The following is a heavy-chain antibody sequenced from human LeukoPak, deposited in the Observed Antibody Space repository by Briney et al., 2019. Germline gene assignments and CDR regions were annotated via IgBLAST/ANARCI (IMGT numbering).Heavy chain of an antibody. J-gene: IGHJ4*02. V-gene: IGHV4-34*01. CDR2: INHSGST. D-gene: IGHD6-19*01. Sequence: SETLSLTCAVYGGSFSGYYWSWIRQPPGKGLEWIGEINHSGSTNYNPSLKSRVTISVDTSKNQFSLKLSSVTAADMAVYYCARVSKQWLVRVYYFDYWGQGTLVTVSS. CDR3: ARVSKQWLVRVYYFDY. CDR1: GGSFSGYY.